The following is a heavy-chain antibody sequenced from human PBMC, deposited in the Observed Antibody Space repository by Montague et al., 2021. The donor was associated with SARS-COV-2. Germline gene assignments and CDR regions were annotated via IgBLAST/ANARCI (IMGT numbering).Heavy chain of an antibody. V-gene: IGHV4-34*01. J-gene: IGHJ6*02. CDR3: ACGEITTRGLIYYYGMDV. Sequence: SETLSLTCAVYGGSFSGYYWTWIRQSPSKGLAWIGEINHSGRTNYNPSLKSRVTISVDTSKNQFSLKLSSVTAADTAVYYCACGEITTRGLIYYYGMDVWGQGTTVTVSS. CDR1: GGSFSGYY. CDR2: INHSGRT. D-gene: IGHD4-11*01.